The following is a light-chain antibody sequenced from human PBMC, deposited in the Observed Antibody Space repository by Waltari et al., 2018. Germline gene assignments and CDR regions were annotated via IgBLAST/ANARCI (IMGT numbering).Light chain of an antibody. CDR3: QQCDDVPFT. V-gene: IGKV1-33*01. CDR2: DAS. Sequence: IPMTQSPTSLSAPVGDRVPITCQASRDISTCLNWYQQKPGRAPNLLIYDASILETGVPSRVSGSGSGTLFSLTISGLQTDDIGTYFCQQCDDVPFTFGPGTKVEMK. J-gene: IGKJ3*01. CDR1: RDISTC.